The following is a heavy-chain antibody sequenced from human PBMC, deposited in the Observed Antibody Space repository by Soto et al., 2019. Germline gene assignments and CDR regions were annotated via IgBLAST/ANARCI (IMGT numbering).Heavy chain of an antibody. D-gene: IGHD2-21*02. Sequence: SETLSLTCTVSGDSINSGFYYWSWLRQTPVMGLDWIGYTFHTGATHFNASLEYRLSMSVDTSKEPFCMRLTSVTGAAPAVYYCARAGHVGTASSCCHSFWRQGVMVTVSS. V-gene: IGHV4-30-4*01. CDR1: GDSINSGFYY. J-gene: IGHJ4*02. CDR2: TFHTGAT. CDR3: ARAGHVGTASSCCHSF.